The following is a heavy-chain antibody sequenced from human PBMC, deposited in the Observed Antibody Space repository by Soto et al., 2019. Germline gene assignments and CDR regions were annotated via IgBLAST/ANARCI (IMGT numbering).Heavy chain of an antibody. CDR2: ISYDGSNK. CDR3: AGLGDYFDY. J-gene: IGHJ4*02. CDR1: GFTFSSYA. Sequence: GGSLRLSCAASGFTFSSYAMHWVRQAPGKGLEWVAVISYDGSNKYYADSVEGRFTISRDNSKNTLYLQMNSLRAEDTAVYYCAGLGDYFDYWGQGTLVTVSS. V-gene: IGHV3-30-3*01. D-gene: IGHD4-17*01.